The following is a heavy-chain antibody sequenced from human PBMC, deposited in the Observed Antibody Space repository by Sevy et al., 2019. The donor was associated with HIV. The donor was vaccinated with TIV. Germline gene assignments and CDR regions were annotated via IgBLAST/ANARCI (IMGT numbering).Heavy chain of an antibody. CDR3: ARAYCSCGRCYSLAY. J-gene: IGHJ4*02. CDR2: ISPHNGDT. D-gene: IGHD2-15*01. CDR1: GYTFNTYR. V-gene: IGHV1-18*01. Sequence: ASVKVSCKVSGYTFNTYRLTWVRQAPGQGLEWMGWISPHNGDTNYAQKLQGRVTMITDTSTSTAYMELRSLRSDDTAVYYCARAYCSCGRCYSLAYWGQGTLVTVSS.